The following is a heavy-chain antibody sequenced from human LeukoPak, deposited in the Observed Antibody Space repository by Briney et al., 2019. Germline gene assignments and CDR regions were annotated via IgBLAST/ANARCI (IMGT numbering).Heavy chain of an antibody. CDR1: GFSFSRYS. CDR2: ISSNGGST. CDR3: AKEGGVLLWFGELLFSDY. Sequence: GGSLRLSCSASGFSFSRYSMHWVRQAPGKGLEYVSAISSNGGSTYYADSVKGRFTVSRDNSKNTLYLQMNSLRAEDTAVYYCAKEGGVLLWFGELLFSDYWGQGTLVTVSS. D-gene: IGHD3-10*01. J-gene: IGHJ4*02. V-gene: IGHV3-64*04.